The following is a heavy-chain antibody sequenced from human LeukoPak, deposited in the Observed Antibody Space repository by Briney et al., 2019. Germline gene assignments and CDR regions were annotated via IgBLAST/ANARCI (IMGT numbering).Heavy chain of an antibody. CDR1: GGTITSTAYY. Sequence: SETLSLTCTVPGGTITSTAYYWNWIRQHPGKGLEWIGYIFYSGSTYYNPSLKSRATISVDTSKNQFSLKLSSVTAADTAVYYCARGLQDIVVVPAAIPALRWFDPWGQGTLVTVSS. J-gene: IGHJ5*02. CDR2: IFYSGST. D-gene: IGHD2-2*02. CDR3: ARGLQDIVVVPAAIPALRWFDP. V-gene: IGHV4-31*03.